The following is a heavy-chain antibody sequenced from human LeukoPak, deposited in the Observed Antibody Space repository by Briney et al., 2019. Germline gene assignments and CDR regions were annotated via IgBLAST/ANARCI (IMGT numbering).Heavy chain of an antibody. CDR2: ISSSSSTI. V-gene: IGHV3-48*01. Sequence: PGGSLRLSCAASGFTFSSYSMNWVRQAPGKGLEWVSYISSSSSTIYYADSVKGRFTISRDNAKNSMYLQMNSLRAEDSTVYYCAKDSRGYNPPFDYWGQGTLVTVSS. D-gene: IGHD5-24*01. CDR3: AKDSRGYNPPFDY. J-gene: IGHJ4*02. CDR1: GFTFSSYS.